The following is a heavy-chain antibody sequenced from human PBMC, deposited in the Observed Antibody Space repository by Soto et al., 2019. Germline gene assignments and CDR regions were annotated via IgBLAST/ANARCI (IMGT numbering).Heavy chain of an antibody. CDR3: ARGPRGWSGYYSYYYGMDV. CDR1: GFTFSSYA. CDR2: ISYDGSNK. V-gene: IGHV3-30-3*01. J-gene: IGHJ6*02. Sequence: QVQLVESGGGVVQPGRSLRLSCAASGFTFSSYAMHWVRQAPGKGLEWVAVISYDGSNKYYADSVKGRFTISRDNSKNTLYLQMNSLRAEDTAVYYCARGPRGWSGYYSYYYGMDVWGQGTTVTVSS. D-gene: IGHD3-3*01.